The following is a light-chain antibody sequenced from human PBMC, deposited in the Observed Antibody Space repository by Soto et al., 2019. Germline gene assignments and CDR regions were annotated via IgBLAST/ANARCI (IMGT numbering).Light chain of an antibody. CDR2: GAS. CDR1: QSIRTY. Sequence: DIQMTQSPSSLSASVGDRVTITCRASQSIRTYVNWYQQKPGKAPNLMIYGASSLQSGVPSRFSGSGSGTDVTLTISSLQPDDFATYSCQQSFNTPRTFGQGTKMEIK. V-gene: IGKV1-39*01. CDR3: QQSFNTPRT. J-gene: IGKJ1*01.